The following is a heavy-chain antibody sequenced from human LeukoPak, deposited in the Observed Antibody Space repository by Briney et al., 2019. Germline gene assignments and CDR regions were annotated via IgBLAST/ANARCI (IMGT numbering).Heavy chain of an antibody. CDR2: ISSSGSTI. D-gene: IGHD3-22*01. CDR1: GSTFSSYE. J-gene: IGHJ4*02. CDR3: ATAHYDSSGYYYDY. V-gene: IGHV3-48*03. Sequence: GGSLRLSCAASGSTFSSYEMNWVRQAPGKGLEWVSYISSSGSTIYYADSVKGRFTISRDNAKNSLYLQMNSLRAEDTAVYYCATAHYDSSGYYYDYWGQGTLVTVSS.